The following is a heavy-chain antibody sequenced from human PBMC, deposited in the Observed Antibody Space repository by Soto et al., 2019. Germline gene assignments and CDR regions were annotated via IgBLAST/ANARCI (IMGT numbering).Heavy chain of an antibody. D-gene: IGHD2-2*01. J-gene: IGHJ4*02. CDR1: GFTFSSYW. V-gene: IGHV3-74*01. CDR3: ARVEDCSSTSCYSFFDY. Sequence: EVQLVESGGGLVQPGGSLRLSCAASGFTFSSYWMHWVRQAPGKGLVWVSRINSDGSSASYADSVKGRFTISRDNAKNTLYLQMNSLRAEDTAVYYCARVEDCSSTSCYSFFDYWGQGTLVTVSS. CDR2: INSDGSSA.